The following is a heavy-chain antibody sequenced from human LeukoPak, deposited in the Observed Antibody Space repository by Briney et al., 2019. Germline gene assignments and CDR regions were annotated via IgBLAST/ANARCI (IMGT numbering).Heavy chain of an antibody. D-gene: IGHD6-13*01. V-gene: IGHV4-4*07. CDR1: GGSISSYY. CDR3: ARQAAAGTYYYYYYMDV. Sequence: PSETLSLTCTVSGGSISSYYWSWIRQPAGKGLEWIGRIYTSGSTNYNPSLKSRVTMSVDTSKNQFSLKLSSVTAADTAVYYCARQAAAGTYYYYYYMDVWGKGTTVTVSS. CDR2: IYTSGST. J-gene: IGHJ6*03.